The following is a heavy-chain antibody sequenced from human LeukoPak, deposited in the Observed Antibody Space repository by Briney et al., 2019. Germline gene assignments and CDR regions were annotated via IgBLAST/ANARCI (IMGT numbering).Heavy chain of an antibody. Sequence: PSETLSLTCTVSGGSISSGGYYWSWIRQHPGKGLEWIGYIYYSGSTYYNPSLKSRVTISVDTSKNQFSLKLSSVTAADTAVYYCARRGATYGGNDFDLWGQGTLVTVSS. V-gene: IGHV4-31*03. D-gene: IGHD4-23*01. CDR1: GGSISSGGYY. J-gene: IGHJ4*02. CDR2: IYYSGST. CDR3: ARRGATYGGNDFDL.